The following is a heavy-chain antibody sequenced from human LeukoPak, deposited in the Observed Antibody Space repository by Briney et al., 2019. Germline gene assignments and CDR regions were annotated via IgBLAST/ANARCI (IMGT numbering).Heavy chain of an antibody. Sequence: PSETLSLTCTVSGGSISSTSSYWGWIRQPPGKGLEWIATIYYSGSTYYNASLKSRITIAVDTSKSQFSLKLSSVTAADTAVYYCARHDSGGSGSPYYYYYYMDVWSKGTTVTISS. V-gene: IGHV4-39*01. J-gene: IGHJ6*03. CDR3: ARHDSGGSGSPYYYYYYMDV. D-gene: IGHD3-10*01. CDR1: GGSISSTSSY. CDR2: IYYSGST.